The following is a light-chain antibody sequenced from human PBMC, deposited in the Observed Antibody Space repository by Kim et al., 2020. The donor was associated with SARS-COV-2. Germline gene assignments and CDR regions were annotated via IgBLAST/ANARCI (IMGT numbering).Light chain of an antibody. V-gene: IGLV1-44*01. CDR2: TNN. CDR1: SSNIGSNT. Sequence: QSVLTQPPSTSGTPGQRVTISCSGSSSNIGSNTVNWYQQLPGTAPKMFIYTNNQRPSGVPDRFSGSKSGTSASLAISGLQSEDEADYYCAAWDDSLNGVVFGGGTQLTAL. J-gene: IGLJ2*01. CDR3: AAWDDSLNGVV.